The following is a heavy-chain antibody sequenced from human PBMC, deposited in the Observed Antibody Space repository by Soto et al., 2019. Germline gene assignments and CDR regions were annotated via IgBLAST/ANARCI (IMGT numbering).Heavy chain of an antibody. D-gene: IGHD3-22*01. CDR1: GYTFTSSG. CDR2: ISAHTGSS. Sequence: QAQLVQSGAEVKKPGASVKVSRKASGYTFTSSGMSWVRQAPGQGLEWMGWISAHTGSSEYAQRFQGRVTMTTDRSTSTAYMELRSLRSDDTAVYYCARAFFYQGSDSRGYSFDAFDFWGPGTLVTVSS. CDR3: ARAFFYQGSDSRGYSFDAFDF. V-gene: IGHV1-18*01. J-gene: IGHJ3*01.